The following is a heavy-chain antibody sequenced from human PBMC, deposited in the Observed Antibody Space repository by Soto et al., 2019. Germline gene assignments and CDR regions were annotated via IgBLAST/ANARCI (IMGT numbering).Heavy chain of an antibody. Sequence: QVQLVESGGGVVQPGRSLRLSCAASGFVFRNYAMHWVRQPPGKGLEWVAVISYDGSNKYYADSVKGRFTISRDNSKNTLYLQVNSLRSEDTAVYYCARNDHATYYFDYWGQGALVTVSS. D-gene: IGHD1-1*01. CDR1: GFVFRNYA. CDR2: ISYDGSNK. CDR3: ARNDHATYYFDY. V-gene: IGHV3-30-3*01. J-gene: IGHJ4*02.